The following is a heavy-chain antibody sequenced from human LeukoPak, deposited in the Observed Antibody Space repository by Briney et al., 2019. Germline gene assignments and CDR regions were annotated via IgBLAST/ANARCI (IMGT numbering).Heavy chain of an antibody. Sequence: QTGGSLRLSCAASGFTFSSYEMNWVRQAPGKGLEWVSYISSSGSTIYYADSVKGRFTISRDNAKNSLYLQMNSLRAEDTAVYYCARPRYYDSSGYYFDDAFDIWGQGTMVTVSS. J-gene: IGHJ3*02. D-gene: IGHD3-22*01. V-gene: IGHV3-48*03. CDR3: ARPRYYDSSGYYFDDAFDI. CDR1: GFTFSSYE. CDR2: ISSSGSTI.